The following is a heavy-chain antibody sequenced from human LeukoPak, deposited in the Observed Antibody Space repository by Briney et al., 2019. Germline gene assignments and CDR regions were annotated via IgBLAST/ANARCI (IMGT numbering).Heavy chain of an antibody. Sequence: GGSLRLSCAASGFTFRSYGMTWVRQAPGKGLEWVSSISDSGDNTKYADSVKGRFTISRDKSTNTLFLQMNSLRAEDTAVYYCAKVNRVVVPALLDYWGQGTLVTVSS. CDR2: ISDSGDNT. CDR3: AKVNRVVVPALLDY. D-gene: IGHD2-2*01. J-gene: IGHJ4*02. CDR1: GFTFRSYG. V-gene: IGHV3-23*01.